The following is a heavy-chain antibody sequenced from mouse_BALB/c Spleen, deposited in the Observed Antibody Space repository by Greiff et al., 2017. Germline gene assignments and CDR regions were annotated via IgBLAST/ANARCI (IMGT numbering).Heavy chain of an antibody. Sequence: EVKLQESGPGLVKPSQSLSLTCTVTGYSITSDYAWNWIRQFPGNKLEWMGYISYSGSTSYNPSLKSRISITRDTSKNQFFLQLNSVTTEDTATYYCARTHYLDYWGQGTTLTVSS. J-gene: IGHJ2*01. V-gene: IGHV3-2*02. CDR1: GYSITSDYA. CDR3: ARTHYLDY. CDR2: ISYSGST.